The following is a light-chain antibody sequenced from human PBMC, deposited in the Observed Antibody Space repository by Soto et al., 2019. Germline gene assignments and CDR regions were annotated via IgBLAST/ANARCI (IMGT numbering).Light chain of an antibody. CDR3: CSYAGTYTVV. V-gene: IGLV2-11*01. Sequence: QSALTQPRSVSGSPGQSVTISCTGTGSDVGGYDFVSWYQQHPGKAPELMIYDVSKRPSGVPDRFSGSKSGNTASLTISGLQADDEADYYCCSYAGTYTVVFGGGTKLTV. CDR1: GSDVGGYDF. J-gene: IGLJ2*01. CDR2: DVS.